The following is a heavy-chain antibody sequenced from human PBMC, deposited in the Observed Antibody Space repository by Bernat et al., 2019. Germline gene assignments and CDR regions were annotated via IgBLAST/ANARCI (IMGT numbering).Heavy chain of an antibody. D-gene: IGHD2-15*01. CDR2: IDPSDSYT. CDR1: GYSFTSYW. J-gene: IGHJ5*02. CDR3: ARHEYCSGGSCYPANWFDP. V-gene: IGHV5-10-1*03. Sequence: EVQLVQSGAEVKKPGESLRISCKGSGYSFTSYWISWVRQMPGKGLEWMGRIDPSDSYTNYSPSFQGHVTISADKSISTAYLQWSSLKASDTAMYYCARHEYCSGGSCYPANWFDPWGQGTLVTVSS.